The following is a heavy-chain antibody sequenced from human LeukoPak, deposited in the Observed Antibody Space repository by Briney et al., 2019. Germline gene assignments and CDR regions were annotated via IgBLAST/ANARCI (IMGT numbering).Heavy chain of an antibody. CDR2: IYTNGST. CDR3: ARGGVPGAGNWFDP. CDR1: GASITNYY. V-gene: IGHV4-4*07. J-gene: IGHJ5*02. Sequence: SETLSLTCTVSGASITNYYWNWIRQPAGKGLEWIGRIYTNGSTKYNPSLNSRVTLSVGTSKNQFSLRLSSVTAADTAVYYCARGGVPGAGNWFDPWGQGTLVTVSS. D-gene: IGHD2-2*01.